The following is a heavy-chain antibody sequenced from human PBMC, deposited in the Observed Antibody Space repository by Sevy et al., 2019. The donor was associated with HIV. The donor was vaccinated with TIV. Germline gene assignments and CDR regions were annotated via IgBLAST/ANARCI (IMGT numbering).Heavy chain of an antibody. V-gene: IGHV1-8*01. CDR3: ARIAGTWRGSMDV. CDR2: MNPNSGNT. J-gene: IGHJ6*02. CDR1: GYTFTSYD. Sequence: AAVKVSCKASGYTFTSYDINWVRQATGQGLEWTGWMNPNSGNTGYPQKFQGRVTMTRNISISTAYMELSSLRSEDTAVYYSARIAGTWRGSMDVWGQGTTVTVSS. D-gene: IGHD6-13*01.